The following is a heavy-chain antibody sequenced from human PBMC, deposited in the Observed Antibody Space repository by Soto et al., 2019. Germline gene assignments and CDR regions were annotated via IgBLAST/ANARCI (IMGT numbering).Heavy chain of an antibody. CDR3: VRGSSMTHFDP. J-gene: IGHJ5*02. D-gene: IGHD3-22*01. Sequence: GASVKVSCKSSGYTSTNYYMHWVRQAPGQGLEWMGIINLSNGRTTYAQKFQGRVTMTRDTSTSTVYMELSRLRSDDTAVYYCVRGSSMTHFDPWGQGTLVTVSS. CDR1: GYTSTNYY. CDR2: INLSNGRT. V-gene: IGHV1-46*01.